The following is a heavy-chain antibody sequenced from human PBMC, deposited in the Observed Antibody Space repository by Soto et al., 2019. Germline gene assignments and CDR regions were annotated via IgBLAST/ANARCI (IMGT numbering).Heavy chain of an antibody. Sequence: QVQLQESGPGLVRPSQTLSITCTVSGGSITKGDYYWNWIRQHPGKGLEWIGYINYRGTTFYNPSLKSRVFISVETSKNQFSLNLSSVTAADTAVYFCARDAPGEAPYWGQGTLVTVSS. V-gene: IGHV4-31*03. CDR1: GGSITKGDYY. CDR3: ARDAPGEAPY. CDR2: INYRGTT. J-gene: IGHJ4*02. D-gene: IGHD3-10*01.